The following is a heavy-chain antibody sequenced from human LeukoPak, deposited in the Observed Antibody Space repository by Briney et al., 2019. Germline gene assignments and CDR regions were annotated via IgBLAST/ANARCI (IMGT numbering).Heavy chain of an antibody. CDR2: ISSGATYI. Sequence: GGSLRLSCAASGFTFKNCGLNWVRQAPGKGLEWVSSISSGATYIDNADSVKGRFTISRDNAKNSLYLEMNSLRAEDTAVYYCARSKGGAQREYGMDVWGQGTTVTVSS. CDR3: ARSKGGAQREYGMDV. J-gene: IGHJ6*02. CDR1: GFTFKNCG. D-gene: IGHD1-1*01. V-gene: IGHV3-21*06.